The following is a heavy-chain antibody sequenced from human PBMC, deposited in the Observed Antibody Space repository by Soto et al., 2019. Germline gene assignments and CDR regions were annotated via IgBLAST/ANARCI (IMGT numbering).Heavy chain of an antibody. CDR2: ISSSSSHT. J-gene: IGHJ4*02. CDR3: ARDRSGYYHGGIIDY. V-gene: IGHV3-11*05. Sequence: QVQLVESGGGLVKPGGSLRLSCAASGFTFSDYYMSWLRQAPGKGLEWVSYISSSSSHTNYADSVKGRFIISRDNAKNSLYLHMNSLRAEDTAVYYCARDRSGYYHGGIIDYWGQGTLVTVSS. D-gene: IGHD3-22*01. CDR1: GFTFSDYY.